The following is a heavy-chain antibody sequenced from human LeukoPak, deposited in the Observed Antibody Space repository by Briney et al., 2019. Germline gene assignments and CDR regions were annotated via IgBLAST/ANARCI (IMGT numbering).Heavy chain of an antibody. D-gene: IGHD5-12*01. CDR3: AKGRGAPYYFDY. Sequence: ASVKVSCKASGYTFTAYYMHWVRQAPGQGLEWMGWINPNSGGANYPQKFQGRVTMARDTSITTAYMELSRLTSDDTAVYYCAKGRGAPYYFDYWGQGTLVTVSS. CDR2: INPNSGGA. CDR1: GYTFTAYY. J-gene: IGHJ4*02. V-gene: IGHV1-2*02.